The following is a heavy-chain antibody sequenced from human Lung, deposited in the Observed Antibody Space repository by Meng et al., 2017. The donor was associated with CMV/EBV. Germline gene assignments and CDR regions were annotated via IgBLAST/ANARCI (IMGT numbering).Heavy chain of an antibody. Sequence: GGSLRLXCAASGFTFSSYLMSWVRQAPGKGLEWVANIKQDGSEKYYVDSVKGRFTISRDNAKNSLYLQMKRLRAEDTAVYYCARYGQGYQLLWWVSGGPNTYYVNYWXHGTLVTVSS. J-gene: IGHJ4*03. CDR3: ARYGQGYQLLWWVSGGPNTYYVNY. CDR2: IKQDGSEK. D-gene: IGHD2-2*01. CDR1: GFTFSSYL. V-gene: IGHV3-7*01.